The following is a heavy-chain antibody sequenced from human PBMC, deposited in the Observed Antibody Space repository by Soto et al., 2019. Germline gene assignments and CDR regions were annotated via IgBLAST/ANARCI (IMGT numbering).Heavy chain of an antibody. V-gene: IGHV1-46*01. Sequence: EASVKVSCKASGYTFTSYYMHWVRQAPGQGLERMGIINPSGGSTSYAQKFQGRVTMTRDTSTSTVYMELSSLRSEDTAVYYCARGYYYGSGSYYNAAHNFDYWGQGTLVTVSS. CDR1: GYTFTSYY. J-gene: IGHJ4*02. CDR2: INPSGGST. D-gene: IGHD3-10*01. CDR3: ARGYYYGSGSYYNAAHNFDY.